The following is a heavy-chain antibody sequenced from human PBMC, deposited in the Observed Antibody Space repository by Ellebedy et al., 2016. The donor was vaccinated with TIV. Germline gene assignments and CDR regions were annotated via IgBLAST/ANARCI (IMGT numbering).Heavy chain of an antibody. J-gene: IGHJ4*02. V-gene: IGHV3-74*01. CDR3: ARAGSGWYLNNFDY. Sequence: GESLKISCAASGFTFSSYWMHWVRQAPGKGLVWVSRINSDGSSTSYADSVKGRFTISRDNAKNTLYLQMNSLRAEDTAVYYCARAGSGWYLNNFDYWGQGTLVTVS. CDR1: GFTFSSYW. D-gene: IGHD6-19*01. CDR2: INSDGSST.